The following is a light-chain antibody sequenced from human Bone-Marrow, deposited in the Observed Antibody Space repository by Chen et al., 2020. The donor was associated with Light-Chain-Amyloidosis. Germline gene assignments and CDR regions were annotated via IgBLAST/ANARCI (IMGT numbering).Light chain of an antibody. J-gene: IGLJ2*01. Sequence: SYELTQPPSVSVSPGQTARITCSGDDLPTKYAYWYQQKPGQAPVLVIHRDTERPSGSAERFSGSSSGTPATLPISGVQAEDEADYHCQSADSSGTYEVIFGGGTKLTVL. V-gene: IGLV3-25*03. CDR3: QSADSSGTYEVI. CDR1: DLPTKY. CDR2: RDT.